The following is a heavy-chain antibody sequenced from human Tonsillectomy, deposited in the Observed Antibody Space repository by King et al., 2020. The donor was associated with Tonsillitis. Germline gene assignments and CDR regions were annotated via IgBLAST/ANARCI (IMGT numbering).Heavy chain of an antibody. D-gene: IGHD4/OR15-4a*01. Sequence: VQLVESGGGVVQPGGSLILSCAASGFTFSAYVMHWVRQAPGKGLEWVAFIPFEGTTKYYADSVRGRFTVSRDDSKNTLYLHMDSLNSEDTAVFYCAKDNRQWSLDYWGQGTLVTVSS. CDR1: GFTFSAYV. V-gene: IGHV3-30*02. CDR2: IPFEGTTK. J-gene: IGHJ4*02. CDR3: AKDNRQWSLDY.